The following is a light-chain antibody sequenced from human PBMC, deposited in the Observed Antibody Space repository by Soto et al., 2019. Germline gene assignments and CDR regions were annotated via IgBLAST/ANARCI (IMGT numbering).Light chain of an antibody. CDR1: ISNIGAGYD. V-gene: IGLV1-40*01. CDR2: GNS. CDR3: QSYDSSVTLRV. Sequence: QSVLTQPPSVSGAPGQRVTISCTGSISNIGAGYDVHWYQQLPGTAPKLLIYGNSNRPSGVPDRFSGSKSGTSASLAITGLQADEEADYYCQSYDSSVTLRVFGTGTKLTVL. J-gene: IGLJ1*01.